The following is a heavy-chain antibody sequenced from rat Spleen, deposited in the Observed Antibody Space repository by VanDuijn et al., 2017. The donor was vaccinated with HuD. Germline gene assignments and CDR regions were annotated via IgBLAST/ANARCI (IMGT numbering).Heavy chain of an antibody. D-gene: IGHD1-4*01. CDR1: GFTFSDYA. Sequence: EVQLMESGGGLVQPGRSLKFSCAASGFTFSDYAMAWVRQAPKKGLEWVATISNDGTSTFYRDSVKGRFTISRNNVENTLYLQMDSLRSEDTATYYCARHGTVGRVYLPFDYWGQGVMVTVSS. CDR2: ISNDGTST. J-gene: IGHJ2*01. CDR3: ARHGTVGRVYLPFDY. V-gene: IGHV5-17*01.